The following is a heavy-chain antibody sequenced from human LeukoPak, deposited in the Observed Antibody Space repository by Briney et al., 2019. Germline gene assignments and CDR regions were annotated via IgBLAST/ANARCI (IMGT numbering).Heavy chain of an antibody. Sequence: GGSLRLSCAASGFTFSSYWMHWVRQAPGKGLLWVSRINSDGSSTSYADSVKGRFTISRDHAKNTLYLQMNSLRAEDTAVYYCARRIAAAAAPYYFDYWGQGTLVTVSS. CDR1: GFTFSSYW. D-gene: IGHD6-13*01. CDR3: ARRIAAAAAPYYFDY. J-gene: IGHJ4*02. V-gene: IGHV3-74*01. CDR2: INSDGSST.